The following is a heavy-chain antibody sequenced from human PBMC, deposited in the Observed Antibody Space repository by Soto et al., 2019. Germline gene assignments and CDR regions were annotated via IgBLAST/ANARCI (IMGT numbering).Heavy chain of an antibody. CDR2: ITSSGGST. V-gene: IGHV3-23*01. CDR1: GFTFTTYA. CDR3: AKGGGSWSYFDY. Sequence: GGSLRLSCAASGFTFTTYAMSWVRQAPGKGLEWVSSITSSGGSTYYGDSAKGRFTISRDNSKNTLYLQMNSLRVDDTAVYYCAKGGGSWSYFDYWGQGMLVTVSS. D-gene: IGHD6-13*01. J-gene: IGHJ4*02.